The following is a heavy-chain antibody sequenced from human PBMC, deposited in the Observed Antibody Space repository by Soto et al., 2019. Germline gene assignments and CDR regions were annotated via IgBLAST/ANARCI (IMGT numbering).Heavy chain of an antibody. J-gene: IGHJ5*02. CDR1: GFTFSSYA. Sequence: GGSLRLSCAASGFTFSSYAMSWVRQAPGKGLEWVSAISGSGGSTYYADSVKGRFTISRDNSKNTLYLQMNSLRAEDTAVYYCAKDRDSGELLRVGWFDPWGQGTLVTVSS. V-gene: IGHV3-23*01. CDR2: ISGSGGST. CDR3: AKDRDSGELLRVGWFDP. D-gene: IGHD1-26*01.